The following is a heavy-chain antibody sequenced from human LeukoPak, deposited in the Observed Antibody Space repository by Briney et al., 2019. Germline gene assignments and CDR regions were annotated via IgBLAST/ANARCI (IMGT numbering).Heavy chain of an antibody. Sequence: GGSLRLSCAASGFTFSSYSMNRVRQAPGKGLEWVSSISSSSSYIYYADSVKGRFTISRDNAKNSLYLQMNSLRAEDTAVYYCARGYERTWIDYWGQGTLVTVSS. CDR3: ARGYERTWIDY. CDR1: GFTFSSYS. D-gene: IGHD1-14*01. V-gene: IGHV3-21*01. J-gene: IGHJ4*02. CDR2: ISSSSSYI.